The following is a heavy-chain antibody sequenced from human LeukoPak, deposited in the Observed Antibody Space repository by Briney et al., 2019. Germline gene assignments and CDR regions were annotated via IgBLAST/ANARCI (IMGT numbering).Heavy chain of an antibody. CDR3: ARDRRNYYDSSGGRDY. CDR1: GGSFSGYY. CDR2: INHSGST. Sequence: SETLSLTCAVYGGSFSGYYRSWIRQPPGKGLEWIGEINHSGSTNYNPSLKSRVTISVDTSKNQFSLKLSSVTAADTAVYYCARDRRNYYDSSGGRDYWGQGTLVTVSS. V-gene: IGHV4-34*01. J-gene: IGHJ4*02. D-gene: IGHD3-22*01.